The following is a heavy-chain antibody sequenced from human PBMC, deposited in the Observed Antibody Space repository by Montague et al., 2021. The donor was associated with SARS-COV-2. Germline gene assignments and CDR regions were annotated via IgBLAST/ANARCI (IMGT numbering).Heavy chain of an antibody. CDR3: TRHVHMTWPEPSPGFDY. CDR1: GDSISSSSYN. Sequence: SETLSLTCTVYGDSISSSSYNWGWIRQPPGQGLEWIGSVHYNGRTYYNPSLKSRVTIYVDTTKNQIALRLGSVTAADTAVYYSTRHVHMTWPEPSPGFDYWGQGTLVTVSS. CDR2: VHYNGRT. V-gene: IGHV4-39*01. J-gene: IGHJ4*02. D-gene: IGHD1-1*01.